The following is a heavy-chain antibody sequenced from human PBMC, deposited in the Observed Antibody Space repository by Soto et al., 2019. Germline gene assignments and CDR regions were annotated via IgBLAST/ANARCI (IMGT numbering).Heavy chain of an antibody. J-gene: IGHJ4*02. V-gene: IGHV1-69*13. CDR2: IIPIFGTA. CDR3: ARDPRRMERDWYFDY. CDR1: GGTFSSYA. Sequence: SVKVACKASGGTFSSYAISWVLQAPGQGLEWMGGIIPIFGTANYAQKFQGRVTITADESTSTAYMELSSLRSEDTAVYYCARDPRRMERDWYFDYWGQGTLVTVSS. D-gene: IGHD1-1*01.